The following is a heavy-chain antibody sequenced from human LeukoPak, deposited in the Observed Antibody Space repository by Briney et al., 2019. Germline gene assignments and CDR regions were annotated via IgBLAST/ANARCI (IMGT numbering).Heavy chain of an antibody. J-gene: IGHJ3*02. D-gene: IGHD1-26*01. V-gene: IGHV3-48*03. CDR2: ISATGSSI. CDR3: ASSRPWELLSAFQM. Sequence: GGSLRLSCAASGFTFSAYEMNWVRQAPGKGLEWVSSISATGSSIYYADSVKGRFSISRDNTKNSLFLQMNSLRAEDTAVYYCASSRPWELLSAFQMWGQGTLVTVSS. CDR1: GFTFSAYE.